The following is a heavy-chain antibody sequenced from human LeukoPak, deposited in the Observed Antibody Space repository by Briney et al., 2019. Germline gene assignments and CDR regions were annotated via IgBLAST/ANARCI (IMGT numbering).Heavy chain of an antibody. V-gene: IGHV3-23*01. CDR2: ISGSGGST. J-gene: IGHJ4*02. CDR1: GFTFSSSA. Sequence: PGGSLRLSCAASGFTFSSSAMSWVRQAPGKGLEWVSAISGSGGSTYYADSVKGRFTISRDNSKNTLYLQMNSLKAEDTAVYYCAKATTVIDRFDYWGQGTLVTASS. D-gene: IGHD4-17*01. CDR3: AKATTVIDRFDY.